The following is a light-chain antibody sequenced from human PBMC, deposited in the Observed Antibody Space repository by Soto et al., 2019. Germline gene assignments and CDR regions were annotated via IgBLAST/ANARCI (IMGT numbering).Light chain of an antibody. Sequence: QSALTQPASVSGSPGQSITISCTGTSSDVGNSNRVSWYQHHPGTDPKVMIYEGIKRPSGVSIRFSGSKSGNTASLTISGLQAEDEAEYYCSSYSSVSTYVFGTGTKLTVL. CDR3: SSYSSVSTYV. CDR1: SSDVGNSNR. CDR2: EGI. V-gene: IGLV2-14*02. J-gene: IGLJ1*01.